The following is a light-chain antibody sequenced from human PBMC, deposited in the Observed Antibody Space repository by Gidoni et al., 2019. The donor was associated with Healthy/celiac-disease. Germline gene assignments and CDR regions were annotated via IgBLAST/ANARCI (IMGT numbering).Light chain of an antibody. CDR3: QQRSNWVLT. J-gene: IGKJ4*01. V-gene: IGKV3-11*01. Sequence: ELVLTHSPATLSLSPGERATLSCRASQSVSSYLAWYQQKPGQAPRLLIYDASNRATGIPARFSGSGSGTDFTLTISSLEPEDFAVYYCQQRSNWVLTFGGGTKVEIK. CDR1: QSVSSY. CDR2: DAS.